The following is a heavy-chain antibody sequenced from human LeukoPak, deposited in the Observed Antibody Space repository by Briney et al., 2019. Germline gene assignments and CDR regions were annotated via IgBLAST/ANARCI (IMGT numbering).Heavy chain of an antibody. CDR1: GFNFVSYY. D-gene: IGHD2-21*01. CDR3: AKKIGTGPGHIWFSP. CDR2: ISDSGDNT. Sequence: GGSLRRSCAASGFNFVSYYMTWVRQAPGKGLEWVSVISDSGDNTYYADSVKGRFTVSRDNSRDTLYLQMNSLRAEDTALYYCAKKIGTGPGHIWFSPSGQRTLVTVSS. J-gene: IGHJ5*02. V-gene: IGHV3-23*01.